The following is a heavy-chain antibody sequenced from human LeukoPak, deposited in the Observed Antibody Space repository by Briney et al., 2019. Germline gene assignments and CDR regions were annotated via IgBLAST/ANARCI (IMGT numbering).Heavy chain of an antibody. V-gene: IGHV4-34*01. CDR1: GGSFSGNY. CDR2: INHSGST. CDR3: ARGRGIVVVVAPNRWYFDL. J-gene: IGHJ2*01. Sequence: PSETLSLTCAVDGGSFSGNYWTWIRQPPGKGPEWIGEINHSGSTNYNPSLKSRVTISVDTSKNQFSLKLSSVTAADTAVYYCARGRGIVVVVAPNRWYFDLWGRGTMVTVSS. D-gene: IGHD2-15*01.